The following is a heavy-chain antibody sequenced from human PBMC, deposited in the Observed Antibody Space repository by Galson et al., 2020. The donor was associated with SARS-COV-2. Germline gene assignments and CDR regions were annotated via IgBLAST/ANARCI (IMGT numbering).Heavy chain of an antibody. CDR3: ARRGGTGTTQHFDL. J-gene: IGHJ2*01. CDR2: IYYSGTT. D-gene: IGHD4-17*01. V-gene: IGHV4-39*01. CDR1: GGSISTTSYF. Sequence: SETLSLTCTVSGGSISTTSYFWGWIRQPPGKGREWIRTIYYSGTTYYNPSHRSRVTISVDTSTNQFSLKLNSVTAADTAVYYCARRGGTGTTQHFDLWGRGTLVTVSS.